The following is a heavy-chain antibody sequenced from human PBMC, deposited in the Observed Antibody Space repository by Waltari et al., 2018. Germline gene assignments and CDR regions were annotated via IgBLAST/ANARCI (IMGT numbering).Heavy chain of an antibody. V-gene: IGHV3-23*04. CDR2: ISGSGGIT. Sequence: EVQLVESGGGLVQPGGSLRLSCDGSGFTFNLSVISWVRQAPGKGLEWLSVISGSGGITYYADSVKGRSTISRDNSKDTLYLQMNNLRAEDTAVYYCAKMLVIEDSTPEVFDIWGQGTMVIVSS. J-gene: IGHJ3*02. D-gene: IGHD2-21*01. CDR1: GFTFNLSV. CDR3: AKMLVIEDSTPEVFDI.